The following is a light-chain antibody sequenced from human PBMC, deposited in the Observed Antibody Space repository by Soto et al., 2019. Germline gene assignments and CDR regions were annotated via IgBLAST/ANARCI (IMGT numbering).Light chain of an antibody. CDR3: QQYNNWPTWT. CDR1: QTVTST. CDR2: GAS. J-gene: IGKJ1*01. Sequence: TQSPTTLPVSPGERATLSCRASQTVTSTLAWYQQKPGQAPRLLIYGASTRATGIPARFSGSGSGTEFTLTISSLQSEDFAVYYCQQYNNWPTWTFGQGTKVDIK. V-gene: IGKV3-15*01.